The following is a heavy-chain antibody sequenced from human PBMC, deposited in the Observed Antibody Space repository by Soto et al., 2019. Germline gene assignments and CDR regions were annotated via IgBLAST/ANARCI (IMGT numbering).Heavy chain of an antibody. J-gene: IGHJ4*02. D-gene: IGHD2-2*01. CDR2: INHSGST. CDR3: ARFGYCSSTSCRQGPPDY. CDR1: GGSFSGYY. Sequence: QVQLQQWGAGLLKPSETLSLTCAVYGGSFSGYYWSWIRQPPGKGLEWIGEINHSGSTNYNPSLKSRDTVSVDTSKNQFSLQLSSVTAADTAVYYCARFGYCSSTSCRQGPPDYWGQGTMVTVSS. V-gene: IGHV4-34*01.